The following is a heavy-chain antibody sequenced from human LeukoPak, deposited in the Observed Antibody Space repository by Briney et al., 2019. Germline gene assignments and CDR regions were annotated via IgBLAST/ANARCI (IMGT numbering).Heavy chain of an antibody. Sequence: SQTLSLTCTVSGDSISSGGYSWSWIRQPPGKGLEWIGYIYHIGYISQSGNIYQNPSLKSRVTISLDTSRNQFSLKLSSVTAADTAVYYCARSPLAFYDCSGYPRVWFDPWGQGTLVTVSS. CDR2: ISQSGNI. CDR1: GDSISSGGYS. D-gene: IGHD3-22*01. V-gene: IGHV4-30-2*01. CDR3: ARSPLAFYDCSGYPRVWFDP. J-gene: IGHJ5*02.